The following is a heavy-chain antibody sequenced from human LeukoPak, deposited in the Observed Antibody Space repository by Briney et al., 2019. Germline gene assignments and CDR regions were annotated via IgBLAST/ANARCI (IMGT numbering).Heavy chain of an antibody. CDR1: GYTFTGYY. CDR3: ARGPTSHVLRYFDWLLRRNYYYYYMDV. CDR2: INPNSGGT. Sequence: GASVKVSCKASGYTFTGYYMHWVRQAPGQGLEWMGWINPNSGGTNYAQKFQGRVTMTRDTSISTAYMELSRLRSDDTAVYYCARGPTSHVLRYFDWLLRRNYYYYYMDVWGKGTTVTISS. V-gene: IGHV1-2*02. J-gene: IGHJ6*03. D-gene: IGHD3-9*01.